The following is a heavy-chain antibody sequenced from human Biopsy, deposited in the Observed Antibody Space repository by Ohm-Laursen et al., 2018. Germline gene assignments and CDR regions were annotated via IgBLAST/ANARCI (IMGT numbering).Heavy chain of an antibody. CDR3: ARVGAGWAPFDK. D-gene: IGHD6-19*01. CDR2: IFKDGKT. Sequence: TLSLTCAVSGYSISSDYRWGWIRQAPGKTLEWLGNIFKDGKTHYNPSLRSRPLISINTSKNQFSLMMMSCSGADTAVDFCARVGAGWAPFDKWGPGTLVTVSS. CDR1: GYSISSDYR. V-gene: IGHV4-38-2*01. J-gene: IGHJ4*02.